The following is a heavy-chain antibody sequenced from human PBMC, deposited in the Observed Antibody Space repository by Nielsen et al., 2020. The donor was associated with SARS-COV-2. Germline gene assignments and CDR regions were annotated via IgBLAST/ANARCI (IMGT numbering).Heavy chain of an antibody. CDR1: GFTFSSYA. J-gene: IGHJ3*02. V-gene: IGHV3-23*01. CDR2: ISGSGGST. Sequence: GESLKISCAASGFTFSSYAMSWVRQAPGKGLEWVSAISGSGGSTYYADSVKGRFTISRDNSKNTLYLQMNSLRAADTAVYYCAKDQFSLNHGAFDIWGQGTMVTVSS. D-gene: IGHD1-14*01. CDR3: AKDQFSLNHGAFDI.